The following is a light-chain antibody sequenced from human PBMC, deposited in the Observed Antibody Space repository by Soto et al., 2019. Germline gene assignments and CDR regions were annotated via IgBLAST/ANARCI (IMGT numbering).Light chain of an antibody. V-gene: IGLV2-11*01. Sequence: QSALTQPRSVSGSPGQSVTISCTGTSSDVGNYNYVSWYQQHPGKAPQLMIYDVSKRPSGVPDRFSGSKSGNTASLTISGLQAEDEADYYCCSYAGRYTFYVFGTGTKLTVL. CDR1: SSDVGNYNY. J-gene: IGLJ1*01. CDR2: DVS. CDR3: CSYAGRYTFYV.